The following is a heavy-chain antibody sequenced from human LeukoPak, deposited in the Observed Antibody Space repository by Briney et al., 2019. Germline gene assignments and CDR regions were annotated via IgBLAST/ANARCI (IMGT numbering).Heavy chain of an antibody. J-gene: IGHJ6*02. CDR2: ISSSGSTI. D-gene: IGHD1-26*01. CDR3: ARIPIVGATNAYYYGMDV. CDR1: GFTFSDYY. V-gene: IGHV3-11*01. Sequence: GGSLRLSCAASGFTFSDYYMSWIRQAPGKELEWVSYISSSGSTIYYADSVKGRFTISRDNAKNSLYLQMNSLRAEDTAVYYCARIPIVGATNAYYYGMDVWGQGTTVTVSS.